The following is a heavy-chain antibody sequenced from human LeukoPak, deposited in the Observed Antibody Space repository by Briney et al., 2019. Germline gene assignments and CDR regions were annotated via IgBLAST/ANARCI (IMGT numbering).Heavy chain of an antibody. CDR1: GFTFSSYE. V-gene: IGHV3-48*03. Sequence: GGSLRLSCAASGFTFSSYEMNWVRQAPGKGLEWVSYISSSGSTIYYADSVKGRFTISRDNAKNSLYLQMNSLRAEDTAVYYCARGDDYYDSSGYPRTLYYFDYWGQGTLVTVSS. J-gene: IGHJ4*02. CDR2: ISSSGSTI. CDR3: ARGDDYYDSSGYPRTLYYFDY. D-gene: IGHD3-22*01.